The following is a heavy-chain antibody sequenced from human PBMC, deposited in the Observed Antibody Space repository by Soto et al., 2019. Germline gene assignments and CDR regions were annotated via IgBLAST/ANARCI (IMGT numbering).Heavy chain of an antibody. J-gene: IGHJ4*02. CDR1: GGSISSGGYY. Sequence: SETLSLTCTVSGGSISSGGYYWSWIRQHPGKGLEWIGYIYYSGSTYYNPSLKSRVTISVDTSKIQFSLKLSSVTAADTAVYYCARNDYDILTGPNFFDYWGQGTLVTVSS. V-gene: IGHV4-31*03. CDR2: IYYSGST. CDR3: ARNDYDILTGPNFFDY. D-gene: IGHD3-9*01.